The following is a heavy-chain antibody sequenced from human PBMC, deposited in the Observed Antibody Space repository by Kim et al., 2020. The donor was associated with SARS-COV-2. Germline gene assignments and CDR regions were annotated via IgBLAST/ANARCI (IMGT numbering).Heavy chain of an antibody. D-gene: IGHD3-10*01. J-gene: IGHJ6*02. CDR3: ARDLRMWFGEYGMDV. V-gene: IGHV1-18*01. Sequence: PKLQGRDTMTTDTSTSQAYMELRSLRSDDTAVYYCARDLRMWFGEYGMDVWGQGTTVTVSS.